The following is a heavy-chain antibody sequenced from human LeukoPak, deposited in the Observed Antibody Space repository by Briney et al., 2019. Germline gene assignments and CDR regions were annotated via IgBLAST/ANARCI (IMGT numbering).Heavy chain of an antibody. D-gene: IGHD6-25*01. Sequence: GGSLRLSCAASGFTFRSFAMSWVRQAPGKGLEWVSSVSGGGTTYYADSIKGRFTISRENSMDTLHLQMTRLRVEDTAVYYCAKDHAFKYSSGAFDIWGQGAKVTVSS. CDR1: GFTFRSFA. CDR3: AKDHAFKYSSGAFDI. V-gene: IGHV3-23*01. CDR2: VSGGGTT. J-gene: IGHJ3*02.